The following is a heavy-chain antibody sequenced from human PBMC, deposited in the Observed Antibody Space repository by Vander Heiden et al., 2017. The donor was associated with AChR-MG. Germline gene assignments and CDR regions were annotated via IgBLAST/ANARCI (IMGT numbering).Heavy chain of an antibody. V-gene: IGHV2-5*01. D-gene: IGHD3-22*01. CDR3: AQYYYDSSGYYPTYYFDY. CDR1: GFSLSTSGVG. J-gene: IGHJ4*02. CDR2: IYCNDDK. Sequence: QITLKESGPTLVKPTQTLTLTCTFSGFSLSTSGVGVGWIRQPPGKALEWLALIYCNDDKRYSPSLKSRLTITKDTSKNQVVLTMTNMDPVDTATYYCAQYYYDSSGYYPTYYFDYWGQGTLVTVSS.